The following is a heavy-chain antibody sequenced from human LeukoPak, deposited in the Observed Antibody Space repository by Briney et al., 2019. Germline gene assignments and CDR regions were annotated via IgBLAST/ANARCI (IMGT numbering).Heavy chain of an antibody. CDR1: GFTFSRYG. J-gene: IGHJ4*02. D-gene: IGHD5-24*01. CDR2: ITGSGAST. CDR3: AKRDAYCFYY. Sequence: TGGSLRLSCAASGFTFSRYGMRWVRQAPGKGLEWVSVITGSGASTYYADSVKGRFTISRDNSKNTLYLQMDSLRAEDTAVYYCAKRDAYCFYYWSQGTLVTISS. V-gene: IGHV3-23*01.